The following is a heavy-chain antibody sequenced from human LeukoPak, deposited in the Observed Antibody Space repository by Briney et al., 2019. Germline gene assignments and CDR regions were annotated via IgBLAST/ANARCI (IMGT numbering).Heavy chain of an antibody. CDR1: GFTFSSYA. J-gene: IGHJ4*02. V-gene: IGHV3-30-3*01. Sequence: GESLKISCAASGFTFSSYAMHWVRQAPGKGLEWVAVISYDGSNKYYADSVKGRFTISRDNSKNTLYLQMNSLRAEDTAVYYCAREPYDSSGNSYFDYWGQGTLVTVSS. CDR2: ISYDGSNK. D-gene: IGHD3-22*01. CDR3: AREPYDSSGNSYFDY.